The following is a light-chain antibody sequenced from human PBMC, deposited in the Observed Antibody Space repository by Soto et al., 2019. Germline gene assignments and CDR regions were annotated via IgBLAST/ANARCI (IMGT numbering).Light chain of an antibody. J-gene: IGLJ1*01. CDR3: QSYDSGVTGSV. Sequence: QSVLTQPPSVSGAPGQTVTISCTGSSSNIGAGFDVHWYQQVPGTAPKLVLXSXXXXPSGVPARFSGYRSGYSGSLAITGLQPEDEADYYCQSYDSGVTGSVFGTGTKVTGL. CDR2: SXX. V-gene: IGLV1-40*01. CDR1: SSNIGAGFD.